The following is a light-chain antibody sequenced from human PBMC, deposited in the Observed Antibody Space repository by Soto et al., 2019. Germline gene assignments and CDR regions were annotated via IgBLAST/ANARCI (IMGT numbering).Light chain of an antibody. Sequence: QSALTQPPSASGAPGQSVTISCTGTSSDVGGYNYVSWYQQHPGKAPKLIISEVSKRPSGVPDRFSGSKSGNTASLTVSGLQAEDEADYYCTSHAGSTHYVFGTGNKVTVL. CDR3: TSHAGSTHYV. CDR2: EVS. J-gene: IGLJ1*01. V-gene: IGLV2-8*01. CDR1: SSDVGGYNY.